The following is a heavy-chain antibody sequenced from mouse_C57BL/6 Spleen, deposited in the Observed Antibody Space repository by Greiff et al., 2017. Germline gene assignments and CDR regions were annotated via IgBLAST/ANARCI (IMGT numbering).Heavy chain of an antibody. CDR1: GYTFTSYW. Sequence: QVQLKESGAELVKPGASVKMSCKASGYTFTSYWITWVKQRPGQGLEWIGDIYPGSGSTNYNEKFKSKATLTVDTSSSTAYMQLSSLTSEDSAVYYCARRLLSYAMDYWGQGTSVTVSS. CDR2: IYPGSGST. CDR3: ARRLLSYAMDY. V-gene: IGHV1-55*01. D-gene: IGHD2-10*01. J-gene: IGHJ4*01.